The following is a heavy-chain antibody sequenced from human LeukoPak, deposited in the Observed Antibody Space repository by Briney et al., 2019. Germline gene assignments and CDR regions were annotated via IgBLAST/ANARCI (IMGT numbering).Heavy chain of an antibody. D-gene: IGHD2-15*01. Sequence: GGSLRLSCAASGFTFSSYAMSWVRQAPGKGLEWVSAISGSGGSTYYADSVKGRFTISRDNSKNTLYLRMNSLRAEDTAVYYCAKARRAGYCSGGSCFQVFDYWGQGTLVTVSS. J-gene: IGHJ4*02. CDR2: ISGSGGST. CDR3: AKARRAGYCSGGSCFQVFDY. V-gene: IGHV3-23*01. CDR1: GFTFSSYA.